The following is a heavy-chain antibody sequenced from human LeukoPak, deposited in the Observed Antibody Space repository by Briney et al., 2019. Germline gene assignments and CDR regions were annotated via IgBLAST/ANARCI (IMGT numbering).Heavy chain of an antibody. Sequence: SETLSLTCTVSGGSISSSSYYWSWIRQPPGKGLEWIGYIYYSGSTNYNPSLKSRVTISVDTSKNQFSLKLSSVTAADTAVYYCARSGSGSTYYYYMDVWGKGTTVTISS. CDR3: ARSGSGSTYYYYMDV. J-gene: IGHJ6*03. CDR2: IYYSGST. V-gene: IGHV4-61*01. CDR1: GGSISSSSYY. D-gene: IGHD3-10*01.